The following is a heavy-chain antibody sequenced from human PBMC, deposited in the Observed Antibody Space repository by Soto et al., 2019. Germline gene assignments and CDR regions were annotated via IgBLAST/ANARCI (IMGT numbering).Heavy chain of an antibody. V-gene: IGHV1-69*13. CDR3: ARGKIHYDFWSGYYIWFDP. CDR2: VIPIFGTA. Sequence: SVKVSCKASGGTFSSYAISWGRQAPGQGLEWMGGVIPIFGTANYAQKFQGRGTITADESTSTAYMELSSLRSEDTAVYYCARGKIHYDFWSGYYIWFDPWGQGTLVTVSS. J-gene: IGHJ5*02. D-gene: IGHD3-3*01. CDR1: GGTFSSYA.